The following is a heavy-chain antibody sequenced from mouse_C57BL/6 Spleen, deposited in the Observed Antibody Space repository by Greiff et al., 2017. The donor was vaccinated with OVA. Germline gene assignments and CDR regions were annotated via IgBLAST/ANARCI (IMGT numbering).Heavy chain of an antibody. D-gene: IGHD1-1*01. V-gene: IGHV1-50*01. CDR2: IDPSDSYT. CDR3: ARNYDGRGYYFDY. CDR1: GYTFTSYW. J-gene: IGHJ2*01. Sequence: VQLQQSGAELVKPGASVKLSCKASGYTFTSYWMQWVKQRPGQGLEWIGEIDPSDSYTNYNQKFKGKATLTVDTSSSTAYMQLSSLTSEDSAVYYCARNYDGRGYYFDYWGQGTTLTVSS.